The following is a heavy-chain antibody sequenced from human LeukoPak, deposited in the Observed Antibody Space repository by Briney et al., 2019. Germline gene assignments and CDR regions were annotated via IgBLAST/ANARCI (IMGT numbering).Heavy chain of an antibody. CDR2: ISYDGSNK. Sequence: GKSLRLSCAASGFTFSSYGMHWVRQAPGKGLEWVSFISYDGSNKYYADSVKGRFTISRDNSKNTLYLQMNSLRAEDTAVYYCAKDRGWPIDYWGQGTLVTVSS. D-gene: IGHD6-19*01. V-gene: IGHV3-30*18. J-gene: IGHJ4*02. CDR1: GFTFSSYG. CDR3: AKDRGWPIDY.